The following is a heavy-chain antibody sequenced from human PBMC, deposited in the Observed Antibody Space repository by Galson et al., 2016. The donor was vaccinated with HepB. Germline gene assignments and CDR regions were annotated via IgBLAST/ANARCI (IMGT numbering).Heavy chain of an antibody. CDR3: ARNRGYSGYDAFDI. D-gene: IGHD5-12*01. CDR1: GFTFSDYY. CDR2: ISISSSYT. V-gene: IGHV3-11*03. Sequence: SLRLSCAASGFTFSDYYMSWIRQAPGKGLEWVSYISISSSYTNYAESLKGRFTISRDNAKNSVYLQMNSRRAEDTAVYYCARNRGYSGYDAFDIWGQGTMVTVSS. J-gene: IGHJ3*02.